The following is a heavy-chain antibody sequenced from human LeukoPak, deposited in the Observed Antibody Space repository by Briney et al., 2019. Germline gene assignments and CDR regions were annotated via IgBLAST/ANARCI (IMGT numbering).Heavy chain of an antibody. D-gene: IGHD3-22*01. CDR3: AIQTGYYDSSGYLVRAFDI. J-gene: IGHJ3*02. Sequence: SETLSLTCTASGGSISSSSYYWGWIRQPPGKGLEWIGSIYYSGSTYYNPSLKSRVTISVDTSKNQFSLKLSSVTAADTAVYYCAIQTGYYDSSGYLVRAFDIWGQGTMVTVSS. V-gene: IGHV4-39*07. CDR2: IYYSGST. CDR1: GGSISSSSYY.